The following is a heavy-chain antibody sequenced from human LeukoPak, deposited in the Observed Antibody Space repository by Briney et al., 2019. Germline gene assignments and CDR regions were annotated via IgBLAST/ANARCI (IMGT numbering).Heavy chain of an antibody. CDR3: ARVPITLAGTKDAKYFQH. V-gene: IGHV3-74*01. D-gene: IGHD6-19*01. J-gene: IGHJ1*01. Sequence: GGSLRLSCAASGFTFSSYWMHWVRQGPGKGLVWVSRINSDGSSTNYADSVKGRFTISRDNAKNTLYLQMNSLRAEDTAVYYCARVPITLAGTKDAKYFQHWGQGTLVTASS. CDR2: INSDGSST. CDR1: GFTFSSYW.